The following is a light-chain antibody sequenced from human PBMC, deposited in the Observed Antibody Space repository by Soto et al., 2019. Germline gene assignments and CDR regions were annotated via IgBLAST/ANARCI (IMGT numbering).Light chain of an antibody. CDR3: SSYTGDRHFYV. V-gene: IGLV2-8*01. Sequence: QSVLTQPPSASGSPGQSVSISCTGTGSDVGTYNFVSWYQQHPGKAPKLLIYEVTKRPSGVPDRFSGSKSGNTASLTVSGLQAEEEAEYFCSSYTGDRHFYVFGTGTKVTVL. CDR1: GSDVGTYNF. CDR2: EVT. J-gene: IGLJ1*01.